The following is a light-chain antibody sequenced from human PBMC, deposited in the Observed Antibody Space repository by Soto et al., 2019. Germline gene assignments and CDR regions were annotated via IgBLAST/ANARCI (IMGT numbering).Light chain of an antibody. J-gene: IGLJ2*01. CDR3: CSYAGNQTVV. CDR2: EVN. Sequence: QAVLTQPASVSGSPGQSVTISCTGTRSNVESYNFVSWYQQYPGKAPKYLIYEVNQRPSWISDRFSGSKSGKTASLTISGLQADDEAYYYCCSYAGNQTVVFGGGTKLTVL. CDR1: RSNVESYNF. V-gene: IGLV2-23*02.